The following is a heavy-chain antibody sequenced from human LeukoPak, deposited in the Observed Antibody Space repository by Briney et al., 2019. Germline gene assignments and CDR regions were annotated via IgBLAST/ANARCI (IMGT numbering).Heavy chain of an antibody. CDR3: ARDSAARGFDY. CDR1: GGTFISYA. J-gene: IGHJ4*02. Sequence: SVKVSCKASGGTFISYAISWVRQAPGQGLEWMGRIIPILSIANYAQKFQGRVTITADKSTSTAYMELSSLRSEDTAVYYCARDSAARGFDYWGQGTLVTGSS. CDR2: IIPILSIA. V-gene: IGHV1-69*04. D-gene: IGHD6-6*01.